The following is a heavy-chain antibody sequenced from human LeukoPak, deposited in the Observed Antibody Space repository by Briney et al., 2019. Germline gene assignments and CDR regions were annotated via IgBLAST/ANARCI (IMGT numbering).Heavy chain of an antibody. J-gene: IGHJ4*02. CDR2: IYYSGST. Sequence: KTSETLSLTCTVSGGSISSSSYYWGWIRQPPGKGLEWIGSIYYSGSTYYNPSLKSRVTISVDTYKNQFSLKLSSVTAADTAVYYCARVLKGRAPFDYWGQGTLVTVSS. V-gene: IGHV4-39*07. CDR3: ARVLKGRAPFDY. CDR1: GGSISSSSYY.